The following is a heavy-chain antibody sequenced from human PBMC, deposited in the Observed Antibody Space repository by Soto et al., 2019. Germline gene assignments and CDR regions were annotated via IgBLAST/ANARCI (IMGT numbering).Heavy chain of an antibody. J-gene: IGHJ4*02. CDR3: ARELNTESSAYYSFAY. V-gene: IGHV1-18*01. Sequence: GASVKVSCKTSGYSFSAYGLAWLRQAPGQRPEWMGWVSTNNANTNYAQKFQGRVTMTTDTSTTTTYMELRSLRSDDTAVYYCARELNTESSAYYSFAYWGQGTLVTVS. CDR1: GYSFSAYG. CDR2: VSTNNANT. D-gene: IGHD3-22*01.